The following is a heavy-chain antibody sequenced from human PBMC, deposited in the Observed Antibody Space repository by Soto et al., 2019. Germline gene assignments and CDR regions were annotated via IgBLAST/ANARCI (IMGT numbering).Heavy chain of an antibody. CDR3: TRPSHDTSSYFQHEAYYFDF. D-gene: IGHD3-10*01. CDR1: GFIFSGSA. J-gene: IGHJ4*02. CDR2: IRNKANSYET. Sequence: GGSLRLSCAASGFIFSGSAFNWVRQASGKGPEWVGRIRNKANSYETAYSASVRGRFTISRDDSKNTAYLQMNSLKTEDTVLYYCTRPSHDTSSYFQHEAYYFDFWGPGTLVTVSS. V-gene: IGHV3-73*01.